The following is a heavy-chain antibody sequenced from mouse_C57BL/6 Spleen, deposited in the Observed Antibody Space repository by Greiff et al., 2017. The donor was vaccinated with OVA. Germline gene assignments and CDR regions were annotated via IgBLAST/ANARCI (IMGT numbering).Heavy chain of an antibody. Sequence: QVQLQQSGAELVKPGASVKMSCKASGYTFTTYPLEWMKQNHGKSLAWIGNFHPYNDDTKYNEKFKGKAKLTAVTSASTAYMELSSLTNEDSAVYYCTRSYYSNYWYFDVWGTGTTVTVSS. CDR2: FHPYNDDT. J-gene: IGHJ1*03. V-gene: IGHV1-47*01. D-gene: IGHD2-5*01. CDR1: GYTFTTYP. CDR3: TRSYYSNYWYFDV.